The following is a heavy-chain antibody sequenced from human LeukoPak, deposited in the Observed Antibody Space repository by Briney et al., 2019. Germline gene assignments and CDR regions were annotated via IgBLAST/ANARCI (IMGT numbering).Heavy chain of an antibody. CDR1: GGSISSYY. J-gene: IGHJ6*03. V-gene: IGHV4-59*01. D-gene: IGHD3-16*01. CDR3: AGGVGYYYYYMDV. CDR2: IYFSGST. Sequence: SETLSLTCTVSGGSISSYYWSWIRQPPGKGLEWIGYIYFSGSTNYSPSLKSRVTISVDTSKNQFSLKLSSVTAADTAVYYCAGGVGYYYYYMDVWGKGTTVTVSS.